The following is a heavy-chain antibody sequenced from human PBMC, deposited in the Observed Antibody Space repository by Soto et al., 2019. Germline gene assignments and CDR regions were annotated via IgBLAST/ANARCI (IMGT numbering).Heavy chain of an antibody. V-gene: IGHV3-30*18. Sequence: PGGSLRLSCAASGFTFSSYGMHWVRQAPGKGLEWVAVISYDGSNKYYADSVKGRFTISRDNSKNTLYLQMNSLRAEDTAVYYCAKDRLTAMVPSSYYYYGMDVWGQGTTVTVSS. J-gene: IGHJ6*02. CDR3: AKDRLTAMVPSSYYYYGMDV. D-gene: IGHD5-18*01. CDR2: ISYDGSNK. CDR1: GFTFSSYG.